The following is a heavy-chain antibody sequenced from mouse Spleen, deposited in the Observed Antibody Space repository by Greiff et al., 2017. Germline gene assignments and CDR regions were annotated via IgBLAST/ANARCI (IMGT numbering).Heavy chain of an antibody. Sequence: EVQVVESGGGLVKPGGSLKLSCAASGFTFSSYAMSWVRQTPEKRLEWVATISSGGSYTYYPDSVKGRFTISRDNAKNTLYLQMSSLRSEDTAMYYCARQGGTVYFDYWGQGTTLTVSS. CDR2: ISSGGSYT. J-gene: IGHJ2*01. CDR3: ARQGGTVYFDY. D-gene: IGHD4-1*01. CDR1: GFTFSSYA. V-gene: IGHV5-9-3*01.